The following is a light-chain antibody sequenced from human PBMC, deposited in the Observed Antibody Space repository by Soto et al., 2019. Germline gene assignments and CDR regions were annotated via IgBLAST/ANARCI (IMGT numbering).Light chain of an antibody. J-gene: IGLJ1*01. Sequence: QSVLTQPPSASGSPGQSVTISCTGTSSDVGYYNYVSWYQQHPGKAPKLMIYEVSKRPSGVPDRFSGSKSGNTASLTVSGLQAEDEADYYCSSYEGSNAYVFGTGTKVTVL. CDR3: SSYEGSNAYV. CDR2: EVS. CDR1: SSDVGYYNY. V-gene: IGLV2-8*01.